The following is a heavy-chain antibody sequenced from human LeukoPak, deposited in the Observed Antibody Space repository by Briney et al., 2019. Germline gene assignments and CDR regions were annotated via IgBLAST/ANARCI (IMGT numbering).Heavy chain of an antibody. V-gene: IGHV4-4*07. CDR3: ATPVSLYDFWSGLNAFDI. CDR1: GGSISSYY. Sequence: KTSETLSLTCTVSGGSISSYYWSWIRQPAGKGLEWIGRIYPSGSTNYNSSLKSRVTMSVDTSENQFSLKLSSVTAADTAVYYCATPVSLYDFWSGLNAFDIWGQGTMVTVSS. CDR2: IYPSGST. J-gene: IGHJ3*02. D-gene: IGHD3-3*01.